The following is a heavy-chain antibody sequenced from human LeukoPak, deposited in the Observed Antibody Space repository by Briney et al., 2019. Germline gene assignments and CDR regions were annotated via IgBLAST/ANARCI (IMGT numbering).Heavy chain of an antibody. J-gene: IGHJ2*01. D-gene: IGHD1-1*01. CDR1: GFTFDDYA. Sequence: GGSLRLSCAASGFTFDDYAMHWLRQAPGKGLEWVSGISWNSGSIAYAESVKGRFTISRDNAKNSLYLQMNSLRIEDMALYYCAKDVASRRDGYFDLWGRGTLVIVSS. V-gene: IGHV3-9*03. CDR3: AKDVASRRDGYFDL. CDR2: ISWNSGSI.